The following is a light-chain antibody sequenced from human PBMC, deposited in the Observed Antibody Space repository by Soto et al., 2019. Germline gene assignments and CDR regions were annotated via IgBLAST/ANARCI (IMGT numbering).Light chain of an antibody. J-gene: IGKJ1*01. CDR3: QHYGGSQGT. CDR2: GAS. V-gene: IGKV3-20*01. Sequence: EIVLTQSPGTLSLSPGERATLSCRASQSVASSSIAWYQQKLGQAPRLLIYGASNRATGIPDRFSGSGSGTDFNLTFSSLDPEDFTVYYCQHYGGSQGTFGQGTKVDIK. CDR1: QSVASSS.